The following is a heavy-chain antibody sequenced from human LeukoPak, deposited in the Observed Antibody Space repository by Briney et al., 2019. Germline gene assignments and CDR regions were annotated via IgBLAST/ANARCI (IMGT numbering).Heavy chain of an antibody. CDR3: AREDIRLDYFDY. J-gene: IGHJ4*02. CDR1: GFTFTGYS. Sequence: GGSLRLSSAASGFTFTGYSMNWVRQAPGKGLEWVSSISSSSTDIYYADSVKGRFTISRDDAKNSLYLQMNSLRAEDTAVYYCAREDIRLDYFDYWGQGTLVTVSS. V-gene: IGHV3-21*01. CDR2: ISSSSTDI. D-gene: IGHD6-19*01.